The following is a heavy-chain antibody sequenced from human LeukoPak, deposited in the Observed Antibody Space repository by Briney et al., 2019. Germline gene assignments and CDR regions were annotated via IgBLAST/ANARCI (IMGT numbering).Heavy chain of an antibody. CDR1: GFMFSSYA. V-gene: IGHV3-30*04. J-gene: IGHJ4*02. CDR2: ISYDGSNK. D-gene: IGHD5-18*01. Sequence: GGSLRLSCAASGFMFSSYAMHWVRQAPGKGLEWVAVISYDGSNKYYEDSVRGRFTISRDNFKNTLYLQMNSLRAEDTAVYYCSYGHDYWGQGTLVTVSS. CDR3: SYGHDY.